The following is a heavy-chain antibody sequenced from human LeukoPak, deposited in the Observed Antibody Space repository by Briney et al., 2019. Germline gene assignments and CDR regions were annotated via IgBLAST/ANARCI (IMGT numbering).Heavy chain of an antibody. Sequence: SETLSLTCTVSGGSISSSYYYWGWIRQPPGKGLEWIGSIYYSGSTYYNPSLKSRVTISVDTSKNQFSLKLRSVTAADTAVYCCARHFGTWGQGTLVTVSS. J-gene: IGHJ4*02. CDR3: ARHFGT. CDR1: GGSISSSYYY. V-gene: IGHV4-39*01. D-gene: IGHD3/OR15-3a*01. CDR2: IYYSGST.